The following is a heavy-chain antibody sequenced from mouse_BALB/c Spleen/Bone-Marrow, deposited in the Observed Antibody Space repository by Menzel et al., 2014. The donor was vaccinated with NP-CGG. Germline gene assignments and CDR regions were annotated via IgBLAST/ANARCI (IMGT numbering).Heavy chain of an antibody. V-gene: IGHV5-6-3*01. Sequence: EVKVVESGGGLVQPGRSLKLSCAASGFTFSSYGMSWVRQTPDKRLELVATINSNGGSTYYPDSLKGRFTISRDNAKNTLYLQMSSLKSEDTAMYYCARVYYYGPIGDWFAYWGHATLVTVSA. CDR2: INSNGGST. D-gene: IGHD1-1*01. J-gene: IGHJ3*01. CDR3: ARVYYYGPIGDWFAY. CDR1: GFTFSSYG.